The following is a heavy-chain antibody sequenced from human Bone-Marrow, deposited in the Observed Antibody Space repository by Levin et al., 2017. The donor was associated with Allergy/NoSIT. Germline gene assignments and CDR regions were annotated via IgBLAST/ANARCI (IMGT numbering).Heavy chain of an antibody. CDR2: IYYSGST. D-gene: IGHD2-2*01. CDR3: ARGALARYCSSTSCYPMGVWFDP. J-gene: IGHJ5*02. V-gene: IGHV4-59*01. Sequence: SETLSLTCTVSGGSISSYYWSWIRQPPGKGLEWIGYIYYSGSTNYNPSLKSRVTISVDTSKNQFSLKLSSVTAADTAVYYCARGALARYCSSTSCYPMGVWFDPWGQGTLVTVSS. CDR1: GGSISSYY.